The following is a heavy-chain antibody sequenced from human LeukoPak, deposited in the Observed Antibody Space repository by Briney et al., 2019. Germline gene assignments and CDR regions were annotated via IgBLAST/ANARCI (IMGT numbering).Heavy chain of an antibody. V-gene: IGHV3-33*01. CDR1: GFTFSSYG. Sequence: GGSLRLSCAASGFTFSSYGMHWVRQAPGKGLEWVAVIWYDGSDKYYADSVKGRFTISRDNSKNTLYLQMNSLRAEDTAVYYCARGRVAEDYTVWFDPWGQGTLVTVSS. CDR2: IWYDGSDK. J-gene: IGHJ5*02. D-gene: IGHD4-11*01. CDR3: ARGRVAEDYTVWFDP.